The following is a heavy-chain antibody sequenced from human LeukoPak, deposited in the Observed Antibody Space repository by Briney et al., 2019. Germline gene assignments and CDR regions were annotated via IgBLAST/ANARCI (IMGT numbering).Heavy chain of an antibody. V-gene: IGHV4-34*01. CDR3: ARVLYSSSWYDTDDY. J-gene: IGHJ4*02. D-gene: IGHD6-13*01. CDR2: INHSGST. CDR1: GGSFGGYY. Sequence: SETLSLTCAVYGGSFGGYYWSWIRQPPGKGLEWIGEINHSGSTNYNPSLKSRVTISVDTSKNQFSLKLSSVTAADTAVYYCARVLYSSSWYDTDDYWGQGTLVTVSS.